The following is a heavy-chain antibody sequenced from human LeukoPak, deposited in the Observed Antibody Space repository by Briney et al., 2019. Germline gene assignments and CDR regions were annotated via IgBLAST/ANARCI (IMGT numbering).Heavy chain of an antibody. D-gene: IGHD3-3*01. CDR3: TTLGGDEQHAWSGYYYFDY. CDR2: IKSKTDGGTT. CDR1: GFTFSHAW. Sequence: PGGSLRLSCAASGFTFSHAWMTWVRQAPGKGLEWVGRIKSKTDGGTTDYAAPVKGRFTISRDDSKNTLYLQMNSLKTEDTAVYYCTTLGGDEQHAWSGYYYFDYWGQGTLVTVSS. V-gene: IGHV3-15*01. J-gene: IGHJ4*02.